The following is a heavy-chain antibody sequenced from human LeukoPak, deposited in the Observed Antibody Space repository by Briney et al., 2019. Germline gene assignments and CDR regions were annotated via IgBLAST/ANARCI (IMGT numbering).Heavy chain of an antibody. J-gene: IGHJ6*02. D-gene: IGHD3-3*01. CDR3: ARGGGIFGVLTTAHYYGMDV. CDR1: GGTFSSYA. CDR2: IIPIFGTA. Sequence: SVKVSCKASGGTFSSYAISWVRQAPGQGLEWMGGIIPIFGTANYAQKFQGRVTITADESTSTAYMELSSLRSEDTAVYYCARGGGIFGVLTTAHYYGMDVWGQGTTVIVAS. V-gene: IGHV1-69*13.